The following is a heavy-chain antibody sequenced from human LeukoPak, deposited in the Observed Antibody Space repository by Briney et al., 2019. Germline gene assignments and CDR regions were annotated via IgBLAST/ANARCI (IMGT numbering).Heavy chain of an antibody. J-gene: IGHJ4*02. Sequence: PGGSLRLSCAASGFTFSSYAMSWVRQAPGRGLEWVAVISSDENTKFYADSVKGRFAISRDNSKNTLYLQMNSLRAEDTAVYYCARDGSSWYFDYWGQGTLVTVSS. CDR2: ISSDENTK. CDR3: ARDGSSWYFDY. CDR1: GFTFSSYA. V-gene: IGHV3-30*09. D-gene: IGHD6-13*01.